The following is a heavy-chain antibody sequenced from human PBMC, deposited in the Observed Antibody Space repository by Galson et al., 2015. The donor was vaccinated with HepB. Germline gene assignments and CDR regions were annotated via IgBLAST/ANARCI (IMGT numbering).Heavy chain of an antibody. CDR1: GFTFDDYA. J-gene: IGHJ3*02. CDR3: AKDLELELSDAFDI. V-gene: IGHV3-9*01. D-gene: IGHD1-7*01. Sequence: SLRLSCAASGFTFDDYAMHWVRQAPGKGLEWVSGISWNSGSIGYADSVKGRFTISRDNAKNSLYLQMNSLRAEDTALYYCAKDLELELSDAFDIWGQGTMVTVPS. CDR2: ISWNSGSI.